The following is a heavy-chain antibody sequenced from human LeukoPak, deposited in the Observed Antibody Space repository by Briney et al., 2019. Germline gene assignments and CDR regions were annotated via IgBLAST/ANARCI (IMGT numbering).Heavy chain of an antibody. CDR1: GFTFSSFS. CDR3: ANIIRKYTSGYYYFDY. Sequence: GSLRLSCGGSGFTFSSFSMHWVRQASGKGLEWVAGISFDGNNEYYADSVKGRFTISRDNSKNTLYLQMNSLRAEDTAVYYCANIIRKYTSGYYYFDYWGQGTLVTVSS. D-gene: IGHD6-25*01. CDR2: ISFDGNNE. J-gene: IGHJ4*02. V-gene: IGHV3-30-3*01.